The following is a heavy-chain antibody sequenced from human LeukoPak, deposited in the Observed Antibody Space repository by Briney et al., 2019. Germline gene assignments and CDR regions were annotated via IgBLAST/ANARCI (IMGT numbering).Heavy chain of an antibody. CDR1: GYTLTSYY. J-gene: IGHJ5*02. V-gene: IGHV1-18*04. CDR2: ISAYNGNT. CDR3: ARDLGNNWFDP. Sequence: ASVKVSCKASGYTLTSYYMHWVRQAPGQGLEWMGWISAYNGNTNYAQKLQGRVTMTTDTSTSTAYMELRSLRSDDTAVYYCARDLGNNWFDPWGQGTLVTVSS.